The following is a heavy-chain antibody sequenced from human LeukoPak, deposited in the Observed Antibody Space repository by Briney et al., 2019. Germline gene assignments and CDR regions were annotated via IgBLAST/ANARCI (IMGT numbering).Heavy chain of an antibody. J-gene: IGHJ4*02. Sequence: PGGSLRLSCAASGFTFSSCAMHWVRQAPGKGLEWVAVISYDGSNKYYADSVKGRFTISRDNSKNTLYLQMNSLRAEDTAVYYCARTIAVAASPPDYWGQGTLVTVSS. D-gene: IGHD6-19*01. V-gene: IGHV3-30*04. CDR2: ISYDGSNK. CDR1: GFTFSSCA. CDR3: ARTIAVAASPPDY.